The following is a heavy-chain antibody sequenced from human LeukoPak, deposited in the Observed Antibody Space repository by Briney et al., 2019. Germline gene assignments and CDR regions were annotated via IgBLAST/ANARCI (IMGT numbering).Heavy chain of an antibody. D-gene: IGHD2-21*01. CDR1: GYTLTYNN. CDR3: ARGSGHCYGDNCFYFFDL. CDR2: INTKNGDT. V-gene: IGHV1-18*01. J-gene: IGHJ4*02. Sequence: AASVKVSCKASGYTLTYNNISWVRQAPGQGLEWMGWINTKNGDTNYAQKLQGRVTMTTDTSTNTAYMELRSLRSDDTAVYYCARGSGHCYGDNCFYFFDLWGQGFLVTVSS.